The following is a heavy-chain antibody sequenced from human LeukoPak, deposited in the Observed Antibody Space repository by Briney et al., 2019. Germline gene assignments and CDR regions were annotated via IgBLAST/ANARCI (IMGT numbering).Heavy chain of an antibody. D-gene: IGHD6-19*01. CDR3: AKVSGSG. Sequence: GGSLRLSCAASGFTFSSYGMHWVRQAPGKGLEWVAVVSYDGSNKYYADSVKGRFTISRDNSKNTLYLQMNSLRAEDTAVYYCAKVSGSGWGQGTLVTVSS. V-gene: IGHV3-30*18. CDR2: VSYDGSNK. J-gene: IGHJ4*02. CDR1: GFTFSSYG.